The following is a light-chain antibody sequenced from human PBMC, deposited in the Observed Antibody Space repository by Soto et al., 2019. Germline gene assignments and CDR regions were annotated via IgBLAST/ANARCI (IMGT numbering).Light chain of an antibody. Sequence: DIQMTQSPTTLSASVGDRVIITCRASQRMSAWLAWYQQKPGKAPTLLIYDASSLENGVPSRFSGSGSGTDFTLTISSLQPDDFATYYCQQYDTYPWTFGQWTKVEIK. CDR1: QRMSAW. CDR3: QQYDTYPWT. V-gene: IGKV1-5*01. CDR2: DAS. J-gene: IGKJ1*01.